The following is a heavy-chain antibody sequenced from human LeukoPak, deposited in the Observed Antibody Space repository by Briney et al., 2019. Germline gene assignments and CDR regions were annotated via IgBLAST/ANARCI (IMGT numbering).Heavy chain of an antibody. V-gene: IGHV3-30*04. CDR3: VAFSPYF. Sequence: GGSLRLSCAASGFTFSSYAMHWVRQAPGKGLEWVAVISYDGSNKYYADSVKGRFTISRDNPKNTLYLQMNSLRAEDTAVYYCVAFSPYFWGQGTLVTVSS. D-gene: IGHD2-21*01. CDR1: GFTFSSYA. CDR2: ISYDGSNK. J-gene: IGHJ4*02.